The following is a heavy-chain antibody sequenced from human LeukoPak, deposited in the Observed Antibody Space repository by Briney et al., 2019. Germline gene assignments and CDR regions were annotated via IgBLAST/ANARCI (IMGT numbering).Heavy chain of an antibody. D-gene: IGHD3-9*01. CDR1: GFTFSSYS. CDR2: ISSSSSYI. J-gene: IGHJ4*02. CDR3: AMTDDILTASSY. Sequence: PGGSLRLSCAASGFTFSSYSMNWVRQAPGKGLEWVSSISSSSSYIYYADSVKGRFTISRDNAKNSLYLQMNSLRAEDTGVYYCAMTDDILTASSYWGQGTSVTVSS. V-gene: IGHV3-21*04.